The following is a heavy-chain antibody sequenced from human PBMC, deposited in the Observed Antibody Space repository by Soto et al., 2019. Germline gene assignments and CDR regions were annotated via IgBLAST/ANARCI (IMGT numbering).Heavy chain of an antibody. J-gene: IGHJ4*02. CDR2: IYHSGST. D-gene: IGHD6-6*01. CDR1: GGSISSGGYS. CDR3: ASGIAARPNDPIFDY. Sequence: QQKLQESGSGLVKPSQTLSLTCAVSGGSISSGGYSWSWIRQPPGKGLEWIGYIYHSGSTYYNPSLKSRVTISVDRSKNQFSLKLSSVTAADTAVYYCASGIAARPNDPIFDYWGQGTLVTVSS. V-gene: IGHV4-30-2*01.